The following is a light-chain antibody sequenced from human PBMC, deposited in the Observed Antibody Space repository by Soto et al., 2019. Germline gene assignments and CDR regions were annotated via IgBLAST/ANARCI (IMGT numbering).Light chain of an antibody. CDR1: QSLLHSNGYNY. Sequence: DIVMPQSPLSLPVTPVEPASISCRSSQSLLHSNGYNYLDWYLQKPGQSPQLLIYLGSNRASGVPDRVSGSGSGTDFTLKISRVEAEDVGVYYCMQPLQSWTFGQGTKVEIK. CDR2: LGS. J-gene: IGKJ1*01. CDR3: MQPLQSWT. V-gene: IGKV2-28*01.